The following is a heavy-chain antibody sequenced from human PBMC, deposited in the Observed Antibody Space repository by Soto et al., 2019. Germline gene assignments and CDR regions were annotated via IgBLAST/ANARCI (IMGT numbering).Heavy chain of an antibody. V-gene: IGHV3-48*02. Sequence: GGSLRLSCEGSGFTFSAYAMNWVRLAPGKGLEWVSYISSRSDTLYYADSVKGRFTISRDNAKNSVYLQVNNLRDEDTAVYYCARDWDIVILSVPIPNYNYGMDVWGQGTTVTVSS. CDR2: ISSRSDTL. D-gene: IGHD2-15*01. CDR1: GFTFSAYA. CDR3: ARDWDIVILSVPIPNYNYGMDV. J-gene: IGHJ6*02.